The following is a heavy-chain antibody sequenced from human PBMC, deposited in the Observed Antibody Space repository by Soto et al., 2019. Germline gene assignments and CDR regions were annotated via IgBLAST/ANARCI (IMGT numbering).Heavy chain of an antibody. J-gene: IGHJ4*02. D-gene: IGHD5-12*01. CDR2: INPNSGGT. CDR3: ARGERAYGYSGYDPNFDY. V-gene: IGHV1-2*04. CDR1: GYTLTGYY. Sequence: GASVKVSCKASGYTLTGYYMHWVRQAPGQGLEWMGWINPNSGGTNYAQKFQGWVTMTRDTSISTAYMELSRLRSDDTAVYYCARGERAYGYSGYDPNFDYWGQGTLVTVSS.